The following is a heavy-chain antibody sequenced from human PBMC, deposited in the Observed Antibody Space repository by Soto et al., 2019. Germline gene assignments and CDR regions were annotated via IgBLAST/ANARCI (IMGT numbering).Heavy chain of an antibody. J-gene: IGHJ3*02. V-gene: IGHV1-8*01. CDR1: GYTFTTYG. CDR2: MNAGSGNR. Sequence: ASVKVSCKASGYTFTTYGMHWVRQAPGQRLEWMGRMNAGSGNRDYSQKFQGRVTMTRNTSISTAYMELSSLRSEDTAVYYCARGLAATMGGDIWGQGTMVTVSS. D-gene: IGHD5-12*01. CDR3: ARGLAATMGGDI.